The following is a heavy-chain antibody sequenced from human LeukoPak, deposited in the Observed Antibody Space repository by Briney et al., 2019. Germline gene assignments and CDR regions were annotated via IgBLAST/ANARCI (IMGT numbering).Heavy chain of an antibody. V-gene: IGHV4-59*08. CDR2: IYYSGST. Sequence: SETLSLTCTVSGGSISSYYWSWIRQPPGKGLEWIGYIYYSGSTNYNPSLKSRVTISVDTSKNQFSLKLSSVTAADTAVYYCARLSGYCSSTSCYGGYYYGMDVWGQGTTVTVSS. CDR3: ARLSGYCSSTSCYGGYYYGMDV. CDR1: GGSISSYY. J-gene: IGHJ6*02. D-gene: IGHD2-2*01.